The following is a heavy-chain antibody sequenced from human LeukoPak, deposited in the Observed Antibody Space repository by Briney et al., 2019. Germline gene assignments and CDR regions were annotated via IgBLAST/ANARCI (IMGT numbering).Heavy chain of an antibody. V-gene: IGHV3-30*02. CDR3: ATIITIYGVVIEFDY. CDR2: IPYDGSNK. CDR1: RFTFSSYG. Sequence: HPGGSLRLSCAASRFTFSSYGMHWVRQAPGKGLEWVTFIPYDGSNKYYADSVKGRFTISRDNSKNTLYLQMNSLRAEDTAVYYCATIITIYGVVIEFDYWGQGTLVTVSS. D-gene: IGHD3-3*01. J-gene: IGHJ4*02.